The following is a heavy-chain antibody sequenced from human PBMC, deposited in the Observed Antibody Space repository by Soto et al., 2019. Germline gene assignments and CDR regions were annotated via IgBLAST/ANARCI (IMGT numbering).Heavy chain of an antibody. J-gene: IGHJ4*02. Sequence: QVQLQESGPGLVKPSQTPSVTCTVSGGSISSTGYFWTWIRQHPGKGLEWIGYIFYSGRTFHNPSLKSRVTISVDTSKNQFSLELSSVTAADTAVYYGAREAGSGDYFDFWGQGTVVTVSS. D-gene: IGHD1-26*01. CDR3: AREAGSGDYFDF. CDR2: IFYSGRT. CDR1: GGSISSTGYF. V-gene: IGHV4-31*03.